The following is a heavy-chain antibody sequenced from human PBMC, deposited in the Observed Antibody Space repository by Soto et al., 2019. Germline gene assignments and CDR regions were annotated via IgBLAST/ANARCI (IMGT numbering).Heavy chain of an antibody. V-gene: IGHV3-9*01. CDR1: GFTFDDYA. CDR2: ISWNSGSI. Sequence: EVQLVESGGGLVQPGRSLRLSCAASGFTFDDYAMHWVRQAPGKGLEWVSGISWNSGSIGYADSVKGRFTISRDNAKNSLYLQMNSLRAEDTALYYCAKAQHGDYEVHAFDIWGQGTMVTVSS. J-gene: IGHJ3*02. D-gene: IGHD4-17*01. CDR3: AKAQHGDYEVHAFDI.